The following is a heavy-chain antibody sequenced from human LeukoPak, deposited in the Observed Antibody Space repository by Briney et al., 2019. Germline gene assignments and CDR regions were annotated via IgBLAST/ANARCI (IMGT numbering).Heavy chain of an antibody. Sequence: SVKVSCKASGGTFSSYAISWVRQAPGQGLEWMGGIIPIFGTANYAQKFQGRVTITVDESTSTAYMELSSLRSEDTAVYYCARVGGYCSSTSCRNWFDPWGQGTLVTVSS. J-gene: IGHJ5*02. V-gene: IGHV1-69*01. CDR2: IIPIFGTA. CDR3: ARVGGYCSSTSCRNWFDP. D-gene: IGHD2-2*01. CDR1: GGTFSSYA.